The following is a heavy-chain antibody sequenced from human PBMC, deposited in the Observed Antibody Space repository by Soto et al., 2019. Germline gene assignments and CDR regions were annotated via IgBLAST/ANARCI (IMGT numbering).Heavy chain of an antibody. V-gene: IGHV3-30*09. J-gene: IGHJ3*02. D-gene: IGHD2-2*01. CDR2: ISYDGSNK. CDR3: ARGWVVVLGASDDAFDI. Sequence: QVQLVESGGGVVQPGRSLRLSCAASGFTFSSYAIHWVRQAPGKGLEWMAAISYDGSNKYYADSVKGRFAISRDNSKNTLYLQMNSLRVEDTVVYYCARGWVVVLGASDDAFDIWGQGTMVTVSS. CDR1: GFTFSSYA.